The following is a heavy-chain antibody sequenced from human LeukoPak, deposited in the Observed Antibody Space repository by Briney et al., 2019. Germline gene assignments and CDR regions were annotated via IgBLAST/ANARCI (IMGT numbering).Heavy chain of an antibody. Sequence: GGSLRLSCAASGFTFITYGMHWVRQAPGKGLEWVAVIWYDGSKEYYADSVKGRFTISRDNSKNTLYLQMNSLRAEDTAVYYCAKVRYFDNYYFDYWGQGTLVTVSS. CDR2: IWYDGSKE. D-gene: IGHD3-9*01. V-gene: IGHV3-33*06. J-gene: IGHJ4*02. CDR1: GFTFITYG. CDR3: AKVRYFDNYYFDY.